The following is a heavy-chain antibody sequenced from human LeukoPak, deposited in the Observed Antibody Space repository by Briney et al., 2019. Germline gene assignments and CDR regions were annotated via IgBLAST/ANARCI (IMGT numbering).Heavy chain of an antibody. D-gene: IGHD5-18*01. V-gene: IGHV1-3*01. CDR1: GYTFTSYA. CDR2: INAGNGNT. Sequence: ASVKVSCKASGYTFTSYAMHWVRQAPGQRLEWMGWINAGNGNTKYSQKFQGRVTITRDTSASTAYMELSSLRSEDTAVYYCARDVDTAMVTIYFDYWGQGTLVTVSS. CDR3: ARDVDTAMVTIYFDY. J-gene: IGHJ4*02.